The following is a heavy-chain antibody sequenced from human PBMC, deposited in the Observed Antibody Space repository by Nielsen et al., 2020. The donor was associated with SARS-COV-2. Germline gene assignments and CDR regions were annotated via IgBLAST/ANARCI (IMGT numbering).Heavy chain of an antibody. D-gene: IGHD5-18*01. CDR2: IRSKANSYAT. J-gene: IGHJ4*02. CDR1: GFTFSASA. Sequence: GESLKISCAASGFTFSASAMHWVRQASGKGLEWVGRIRSKANSYATGFAASVKGRFTISRDDSKNTAYLQMNSLKTEDTAVYYCAREEDTAMVYYWGQGTLVTVSS. CDR3: AREEDTAMVYY. V-gene: IGHV3-73*01.